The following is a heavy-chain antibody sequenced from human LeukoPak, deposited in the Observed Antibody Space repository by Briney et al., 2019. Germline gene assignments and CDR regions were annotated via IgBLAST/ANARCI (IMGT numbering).Heavy chain of an antibody. CDR1: GFTFSSYG. J-gene: IGHJ6*02. CDR3: ARDFKVGGVIITGYYYYGMDV. Sequence: GGSLRLSCAASGFTFSSYGMHWVRQAPGKGLEWVAVISYDGSNKYYADSVKGRFTISRDNSKNTLYLQMNSLRAEDTAVYYCARDFKVGGVIITGYYYYGMDVWGQGTTVTVSS. CDR2: ISYDGSNK. D-gene: IGHD3-10*01. V-gene: IGHV3-30*03.